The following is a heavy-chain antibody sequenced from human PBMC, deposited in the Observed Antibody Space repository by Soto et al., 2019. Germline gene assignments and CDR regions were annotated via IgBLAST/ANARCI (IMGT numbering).Heavy chain of an antibody. J-gene: IGHJ5*02. CDR2: IIPIFGTA. V-gene: IGHV1-69*01. CDR1: GGTFSSYA. D-gene: IGHD2-21*02. Sequence: QVQLVQSGAEVKKPGSSVKVSCKASGGTFSSYAISCVRQAPGQGIEWMGGIIPIFGTANYSQQFQGRVTITADESTSTAYMELSSLGSEDTAVYYCARGAGDVVVTDIQYNWFDPWGKGTLVTVSS. CDR3: ARGAGDVVVTDIQYNWFDP.